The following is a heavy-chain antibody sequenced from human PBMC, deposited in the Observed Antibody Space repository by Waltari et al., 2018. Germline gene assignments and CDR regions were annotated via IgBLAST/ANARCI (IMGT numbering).Heavy chain of an antibody. CDR2: FSYTVAT. J-gene: IGHJ3*01. CDR3: ATYSGASIGTAAFDV. V-gene: IGHV4-39*01. D-gene: IGHD5-12*01. Sequence: CLALVEGIGVLTTFSYTVATSNNPSLKSRVTISGNTSNSQFSLKLASVTAADTAVYYCATYSGASIGTAAFDVLGRGALGTVSS.